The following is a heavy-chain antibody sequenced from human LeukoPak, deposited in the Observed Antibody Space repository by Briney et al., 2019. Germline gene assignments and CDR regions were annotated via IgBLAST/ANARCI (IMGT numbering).Heavy chain of an antibody. Sequence: ASVKVSCKASGYTFTGYYMHWVRQAPGQGLEWMGWINPNSGGTNYAQKFQGRVTMTRDTSTSTAYMELSRLRSDDTAVYYCARDQATVTTWNRGFAYWGQGTPVTVSS. CDR3: ARDQATVTTWNRGFAY. CDR2: INPNSGGT. D-gene: IGHD4-17*01. J-gene: IGHJ4*02. V-gene: IGHV1-2*02. CDR1: GYTFTGYY.